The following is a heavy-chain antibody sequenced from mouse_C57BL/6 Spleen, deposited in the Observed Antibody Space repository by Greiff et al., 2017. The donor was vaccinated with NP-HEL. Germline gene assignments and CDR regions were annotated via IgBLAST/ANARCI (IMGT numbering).Heavy chain of an antibody. Sequence: QVQLKQSGPELVKPGASVTISCKASGYAFSSSWMNWVKQRPGKGLEWIGRIYPGDGDTNYNGKFKGKATLTADKSSSTAYMQLSSLTSEDSAVYFCARGNSNYLLAYWGQGTLVTVSA. J-gene: IGHJ3*01. V-gene: IGHV1-82*01. CDR2: IYPGDGDT. CDR3: ARGNSNYLLAY. CDR1: GYAFSSSW. D-gene: IGHD2-5*01.